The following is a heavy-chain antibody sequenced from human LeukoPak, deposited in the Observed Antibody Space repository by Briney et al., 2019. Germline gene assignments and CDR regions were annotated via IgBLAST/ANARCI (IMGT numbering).Heavy chain of an antibody. J-gene: IGHJ4*02. CDR2: IKQDGSEK. CDR1: GFTFSSYA. V-gene: IGHV3-7*01. CDR3: AREVVSSGWYRGTYFDY. D-gene: IGHD6-19*01. Sequence: GGSLTLSCAGSGFTFSSYAMSWVRQAPGKGLEWVANIKQDGSEKYYVDSVKGRFTISRDNAKNSLYLQMNSLRAEDTAVYYCAREVVSSGWYRGTYFDYWGQGTLVTVSS.